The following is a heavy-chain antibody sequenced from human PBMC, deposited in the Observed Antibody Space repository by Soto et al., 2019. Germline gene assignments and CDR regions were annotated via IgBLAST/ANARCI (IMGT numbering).Heavy chain of an antibody. CDR2: INAGNGNT. J-gene: IGHJ4*02. CDR1: GYTFTSYA. CDR3: GGVMYYDYVWGSLPPDY. Sequence: ASVKVSCKASGYTFTSYAMHWVRQAPGQRLEWMGWINAGNGNTKYSQKFQGRVTITRDTSASTAYMELSSLRSEDTAVYYCGGVMYYDYVWGSLPPDYWGQETLVTVSS. D-gene: IGHD3-16*01. V-gene: IGHV1-3*01.